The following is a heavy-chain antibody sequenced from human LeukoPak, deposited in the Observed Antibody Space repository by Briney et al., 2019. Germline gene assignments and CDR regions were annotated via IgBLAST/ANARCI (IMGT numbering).Heavy chain of an antibody. CDR3: VRDWGPAAIGASYSYHGMDV. CDR1: GGSISGTYY. Sequence: SETLSLTCTVSGGSISGTYYCSWIRQPPGKGLEWIGYSYYTGTTDSNPSLKSRVTISLDTSKNQFSLNLSSVTAADTAVYYCVRDWGPAAIGASYSYHGMDVWGQGTTVTASS. CDR2: SYYTGTT. J-gene: IGHJ6*02. D-gene: IGHD2-2*02. V-gene: IGHV4-59*12.